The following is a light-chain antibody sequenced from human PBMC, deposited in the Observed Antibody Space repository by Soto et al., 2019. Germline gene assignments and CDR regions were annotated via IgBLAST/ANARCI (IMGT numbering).Light chain of an antibody. CDR2: GGS. J-gene: IGKJ5*01. CDR1: QSISSY. CDR3: QQVHSYPRT. Sequence: DIQMTQSPSSLSASVGDRVTITCRASQSISSYLNWYQQKPGKAPKLLIYGGSTVPSGVPSRFSGTGSGIDFTLTISSLQPEDFATYYCQQVHSYPRTFGQGTHWRL. V-gene: IGKV1-39*01.